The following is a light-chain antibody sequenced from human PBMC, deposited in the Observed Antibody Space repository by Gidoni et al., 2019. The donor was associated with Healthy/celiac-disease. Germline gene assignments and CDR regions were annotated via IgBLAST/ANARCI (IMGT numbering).Light chain of an antibody. CDR3: QQYNSYSWT. V-gene: IGKV1-5*01. CDR2: DVS. J-gene: IGKJ1*01. Sequence: DIQMTQSPSTLSASVGDRVTITCRASQSISSWLAWYQQKPGKAPKLLLYDVSSLESGVPSRFSGSGSGTEFTLTISSLQPDDFATYCCQQYNSYSWTFGQGTKVEIK. CDR1: QSISSW.